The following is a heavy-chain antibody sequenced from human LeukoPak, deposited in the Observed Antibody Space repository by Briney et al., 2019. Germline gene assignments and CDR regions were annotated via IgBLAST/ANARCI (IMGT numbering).Heavy chain of an antibody. Sequence: PSETLSLTCTVSNDSITSGAYYWTWIRQHPGKGLEWIGYIYYSGSTYYNPSLKSRISMSVDTSKNQFPLKLNSVTAADTAVYYCARDQQYQRPAGWFDPWGQGTLVTVSS. CDR2: IYYSGST. CDR3: ARDQQYQRPAGWFDP. J-gene: IGHJ5*02. D-gene: IGHD2-2*01. CDR1: NDSITSGAYY. V-gene: IGHV4-31*03.